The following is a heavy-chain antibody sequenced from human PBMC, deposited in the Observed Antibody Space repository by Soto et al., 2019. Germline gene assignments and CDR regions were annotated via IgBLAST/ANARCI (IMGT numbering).Heavy chain of an antibody. D-gene: IGHD1-26*01. CDR2: IIPIFGTA. CDR3: ARAVGLVQSDSHYYYGMDV. CDR1: GGTFSSYA. J-gene: IGHJ6*02. Sequence: ASVKVSCKASGGTFSSYAISWVRQAPGQGLEWMGGIIPIFGTANYAQKFQGRVTITADKSTSTAYMELSSLRSEDTAVYYCARAVGLVQSDSHYYYGMDVWGQGTTVTVSS. V-gene: IGHV1-69*06.